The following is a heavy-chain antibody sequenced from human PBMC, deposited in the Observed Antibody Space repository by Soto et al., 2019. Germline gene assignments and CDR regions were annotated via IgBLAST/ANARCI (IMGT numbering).Heavy chain of an antibody. J-gene: IGHJ4*02. V-gene: IGHV1-69*12. Sequence: QVQLVQSGAEVKKPGSSVKVSCKASGGTFSSYAISWVRQAPGQGLEWMGGIIPIFGTANYAQKFQGGVTITADESTSTAYMELSSLRSEDTAVYYCAREVITLGGVIVIGYFDYWGQGTLVTVSS. D-gene: IGHD3-16*02. CDR1: GGTFSSYA. CDR2: IIPIFGTA. CDR3: AREVITLGGVIVIGYFDY.